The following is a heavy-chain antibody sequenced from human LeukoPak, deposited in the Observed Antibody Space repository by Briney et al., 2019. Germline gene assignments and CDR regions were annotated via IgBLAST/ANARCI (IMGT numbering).Heavy chain of an antibody. Sequence: GASVKVSCKASGYAFSSYGVSWVRQAPGQGLEWMGWTSAYNGNTNYAQTVQGRVTMTTDTSTSTAYMVLRSLRSDDTAVYYCARTIDYGDSEVLDYWGQGTLVTVSS. CDR2: TSAYNGNT. V-gene: IGHV1-18*01. D-gene: IGHD4-17*01. CDR1: GYAFSSYG. CDR3: ARTIDYGDSEVLDY. J-gene: IGHJ4*02.